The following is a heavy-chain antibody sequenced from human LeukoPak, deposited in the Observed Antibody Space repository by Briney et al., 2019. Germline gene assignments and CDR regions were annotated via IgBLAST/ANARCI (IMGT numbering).Heavy chain of an antibody. CDR1: GFTFSSYD. J-gene: IGHJ4*02. Sequence: GGSLRLSCAASGFTFSSYDMHWVRQATGKGLEWVSAIGTAGDTYYPGSVKGRFTISRENAKNSLYLQMNSLRAGDTAVYYCARSSGYSYGLGGYFDYWGQGTLVTVSS. CDR2: IGTAGDT. D-gene: IGHD5-18*01. CDR3: ARSSGYSYGLGGYFDY. V-gene: IGHV3-13*01.